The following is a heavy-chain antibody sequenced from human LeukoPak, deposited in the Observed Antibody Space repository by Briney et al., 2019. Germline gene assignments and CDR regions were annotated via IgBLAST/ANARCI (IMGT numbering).Heavy chain of an antibody. D-gene: IGHD1-14*01. CDR3: ARATTPPMGYYYYYYMDV. CDR2: IYYSGST. J-gene: IGHJ6*03. V-gene: IGHV4-39*07. CDR1: GGSISSSSYY. Sequence: PSETLSLTCTVSGGSISSSSYYWGWIRQPPGKGLEWIGSIYYSGSTYYNPSLKSRVTISVDTSKNQFSLKLSSVTAADTAVYYCARATTPPMGYYYYYYMDVWGKGTTVTVSS.